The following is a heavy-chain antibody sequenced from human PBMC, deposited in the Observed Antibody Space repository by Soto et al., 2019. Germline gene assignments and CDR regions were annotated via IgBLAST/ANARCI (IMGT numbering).Heavy chain of an antibody. CDR2: INHSGST. J-gene: IGHJ5*02. D-gene: IGHD6-13*01. CDR1: GGSFSGYY. CDR3: ARSIGLRAAAGTGGWFDP. V-gene: IGHV4-34*01. Sequence: QVQLQQWGAGLLKPSETLSLTCAVYGGSFSGYYWSWIRQPPGKGLEWFGEINHSGSTNYNPSLKSRVTISVDTSKNQFSLKLSSVTAADTAVYYCARSIGLRAAAGTGGWFDPWGQGTLVTVSS.